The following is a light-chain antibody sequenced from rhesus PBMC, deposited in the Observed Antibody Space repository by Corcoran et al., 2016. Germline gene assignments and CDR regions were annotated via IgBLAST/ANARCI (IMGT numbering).Light chain of an antibody. J-gene: IGKJ4*01. CDR2: EAS. CDR1: QGITND. V-gene: IGKV1-25*01. CDR3: QHYYSTPLT. Sequence: DIQMTQSPSSLSASVGDRVTITCRASQGITNDLAWYQQKPGETPKLLIYEASSLQSGIPSRFSGSGSGTDFTLTISSLQSEDFATYYCQHYYSTPLTFGGVTKVEIK.